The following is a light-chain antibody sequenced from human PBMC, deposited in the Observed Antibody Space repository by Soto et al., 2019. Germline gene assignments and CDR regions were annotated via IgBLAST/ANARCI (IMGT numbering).Light chain of an antibody. Sequence: EIVMTQSPATLSVSPGERATLSCRASQSVASNFAWYQQKPGQAPRLLIFGASTRATGIPARFSGSGSGTEFTLNIASLQSEDFEVYYCQQYNNWPLTFGQGTKVEIK. J-gene: IGKJ1*01. V-gene: IGKV3-15*01. CDR3: QQYNNWPLT. CDR2: GAS. CDR1: QSVASN.